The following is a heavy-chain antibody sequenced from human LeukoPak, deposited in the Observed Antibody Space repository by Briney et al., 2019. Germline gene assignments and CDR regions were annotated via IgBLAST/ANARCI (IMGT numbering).Heavy chain of an antibody. CDR1: GFTFSSYA. D-gene: IGHD3-16*02. CDR2: IGGSGGRT. CDR3: ANGNYDYVWGSYRRFDP. Sequence: GGSLRLPCAASGFTFSSYAMNWVRQAPGKGLEWVSAIGGSGGRTDYADSVKGRFTISRDNSKNTLYLQMNSLRAEDTAVYYCANGNYDYVWGSYRRFDPWGQGTLVTVSS. J-gene: IGHJ5*02. V-gene: IGHV3-23*01.